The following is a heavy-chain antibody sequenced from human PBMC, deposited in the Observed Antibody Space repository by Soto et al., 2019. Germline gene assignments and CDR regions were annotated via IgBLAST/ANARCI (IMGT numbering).Heavy chain of an antibody. CDR3: TRRPGYGSGWLDY. Sequence: PGGSLRLSCAGSGFTFSTAGIHWVRQASGQGLEWVAHIRSEGNKHATDYRESVKGRFFVSRDDSQSTAYLQMNRLRIEDTGIYYCTRRPGYGSGWLDYWGQGTLVTVSS. V-gene: IGHV3-73*01. D-gene: IGHD6-19*01. J-gene: IGHJ4*02. CDR2: IRSEGNKHAT. CDR1: GFTFSTAG.